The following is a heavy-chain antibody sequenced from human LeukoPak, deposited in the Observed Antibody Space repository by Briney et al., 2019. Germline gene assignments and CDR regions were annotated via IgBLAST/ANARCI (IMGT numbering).Heavy chain of an antibody. Sequence: GGSLRLSCAASGFTFSSYAMHWVRQAPGRGLEWVAVISYDGSNKYYADSVKGRFTISRDNSKNTLYLQMNSQRAEDTAVYYCARAQMPIAAAGSDYWGQGTLVTVSS. CDR1: GFTFSSYA. V-gene: IGHV3-30-3*01. D-gene: IGHD6-13*01. CDR3: ARAQMPIAAAGSDY. CDR2: ISYDGSNK. J-gene: IGHJ4*02.